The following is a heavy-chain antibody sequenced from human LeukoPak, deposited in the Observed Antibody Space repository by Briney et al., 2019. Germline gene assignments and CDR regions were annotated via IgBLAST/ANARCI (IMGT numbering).Heavy chain of an antibody. V-gene: IGHV1-8*01. CDR2: MNPNSGNT. CDR3: ARGRRDYYDSSGYYEVDY. CDR1: GYTFTSCD. J-gene: IGHJ4*02. Sequence: GASVKVSCKASGYTFTSCDTNWVRQATGQGLEWMGWMNPNSGNTGYAQKFQGRVTMTRNTSISTAYMELSSLRSEDTAVYYCARGRRDYYDSSGYYEVDYWGQGTLVTVSS. D-gene: IGHD3-22*01.